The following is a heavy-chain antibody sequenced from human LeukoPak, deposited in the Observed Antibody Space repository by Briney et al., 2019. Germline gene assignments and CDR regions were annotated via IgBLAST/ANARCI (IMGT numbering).Heavy chain of an antibody. Sequence: GGSLRLSCAASGFTFRSYGMHWVRQAPGQGLEWVAFIRYDGNSNYYADSVRGRFTISRDNSRSTLYLQMNSLRAEDTAVYYCAKEEVISGNHGVYFDYWGQGTLVTVSS. D-gene: IGHD3-22*01. J-gene: IGHJ4*02. CDR2: IRYDGNSN. CDR1: GFTFRSYG. CDR3: AKEEVISGNHGVYFDY. V-gene: IGHV3-30*02.